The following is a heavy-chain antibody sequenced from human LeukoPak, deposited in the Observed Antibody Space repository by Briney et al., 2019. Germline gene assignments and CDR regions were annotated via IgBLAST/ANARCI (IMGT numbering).Heavy chain of an antibody. V-gene: IGHV4-59*12. D-gene: IGHD5-18*01. J-gene: IGHJ4*02. CDR3: ARDRYSYGY. CDR2: IYYSGST. CDR1: GGSISSYY. Sequence: SETLPLTCTVSGGSISSYYWSWIRQPPGKGLEWIGYIYYSGSTNYNPSLKSRVTISVDTSKNQFSLKLSSVTAADTAVYYCARDRYSYGYWGQGTLVTVSS.